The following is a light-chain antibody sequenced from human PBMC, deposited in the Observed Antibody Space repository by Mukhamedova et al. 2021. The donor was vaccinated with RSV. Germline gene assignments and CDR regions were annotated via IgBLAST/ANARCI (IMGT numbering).Light chain of an antibody. CDR2: KAS. V-gene: IGKV1-5*03. Sequence: GDRVTITCRASQSISSWLAWYQQKPGKAPKLLIYKASSLESGVPSRFSGSGSGTEFTLTISSLQPDDFATYYCQQYNSYWTFGQGTK. J-gene: IGKJ1*01. CDR1: QSISSW. CDR3: QQYNSYWT.